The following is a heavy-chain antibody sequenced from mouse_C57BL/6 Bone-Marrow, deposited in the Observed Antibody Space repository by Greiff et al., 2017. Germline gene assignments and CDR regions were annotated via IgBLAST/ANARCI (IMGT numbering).Heavy chain of an antibody. CDR3: ARFRRRYFDV. Sequence: QVQLQQPGAELVKPGASVKLSCKASGYTFTSYWMHWVKQRPGQGLEWIGMIHPNSGSTNYNEKFKSKATLTVDKSSSIAYMQLSSLTSEDSAVYYCARFRRRYFDVWGTGTTVTVSS. CDR1: GYTFTSYW. J-gene: IGHJ1*03. CDR2: IHPNSGST. V-gene: IGHV1-64*01.